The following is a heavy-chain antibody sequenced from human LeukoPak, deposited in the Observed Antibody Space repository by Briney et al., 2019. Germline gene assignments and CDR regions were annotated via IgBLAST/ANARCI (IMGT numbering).Heavy chain of an antibody. D-gene: IGHD1/OR15-1a*01. V-gene: IGHV4-4*02. J-gene: IGHJ6*02. CDR1: IGSISGSKW. CDR3: ARQKWEQQGRDYYFNGLDV. Sequence: SETLSLTCSVSIGSISGSKWWSWVRQSPVKGLEWIGEIYLYGTTNYNPSFTSRVTMSVDRSRNQFSLKLTSVTAADTAVYYCARQKWEQQGRDYYFNGLDVWGPGTTVIVSS. CDR2: IYLYGTT.